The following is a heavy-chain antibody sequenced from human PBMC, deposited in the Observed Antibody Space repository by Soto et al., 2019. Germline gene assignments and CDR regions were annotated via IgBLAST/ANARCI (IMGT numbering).Heavy chain of an antibody. CDR3: AKDLHVVVVAATPGAFDI. CDR2: ISGSGGST. Sequence: PGGSLRLSCAASGFTFSSYAMSWVRQAPGKGLEWVSAISGSGGSTYYADFVKGRFTISRDNSKNTLYLQMNSLRAEDTAVYYCAKDLHVVVVAATPGAFDIWGQGTMVTVSS. V-gene: IGHV3-23*01. CDR1: GFTFSSYA. D-gene: IGHD2-15*01. J-gene: IGHJ3*02.